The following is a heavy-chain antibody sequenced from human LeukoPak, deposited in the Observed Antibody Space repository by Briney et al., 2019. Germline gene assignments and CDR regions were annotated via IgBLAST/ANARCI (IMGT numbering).Heavy chain of an antibody. J-gene: IGHJ4*02. Sequence: SETLSLTCAVYGGSFGVYYWSWIRQPPGKGLEWIGEINHSGSTNYNPSLKSRVTISVDTSKNQFSLKLSSVTAADTAVYYCAGGGPIVATDYWGQGTLVTVSS. CDR2: INHSGST. CDR3: AGGGPIVATDY. CDR1: GGSFGVYY. D-gene: IGHD5-12*01. V-gene: IGHV4-34*01.